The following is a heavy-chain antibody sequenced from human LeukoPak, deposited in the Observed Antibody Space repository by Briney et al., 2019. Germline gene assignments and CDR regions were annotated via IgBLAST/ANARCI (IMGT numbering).Heavy chain of an antibody. CDR1: GFTSSSYW. J-gene: IGHJ4*01. D-gene: IGHD1-26*01. CDR2: MKQDGSAK. Sequence: GGSLRLSCVASGFTSSSYWMAWVRHAPGKGLEWVANMKQDGSAKHYADSVKGRFSISRDNSKNSVYLQMDSLRAEDTALYYCARDNVGALDYWGHGTLVTVSS. V-gene: IGHV3-7*01. CDR3: ARDNVGALDY.